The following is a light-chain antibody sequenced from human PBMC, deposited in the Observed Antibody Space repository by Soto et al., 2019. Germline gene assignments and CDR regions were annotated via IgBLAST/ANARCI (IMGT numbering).Light chain of an antibody. CDR2: AAS. V-gene: IGKV1-9*01. CDR1: QAITSY. J-gene: IGKJ3*01. CDR3: QQHDSYPLT. Sequence: IQLTQSPSSLSASVGDRVTITCRASQAITSYLAWYQQKPGTAPKLLIYAASTLESGVPSRFSGSGSGTDFTLTISSLQPEDFATYYCQQHDSYPLTFGPGTKVDIK.